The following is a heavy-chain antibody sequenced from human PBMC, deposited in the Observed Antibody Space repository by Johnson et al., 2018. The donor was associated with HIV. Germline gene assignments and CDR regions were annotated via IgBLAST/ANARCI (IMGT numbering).Heavy chain of an antibody. D-gene: IGHD6-13*01. CDR1: GFTFDDYG. CDR3: ARDRGAIAAAVNDAFDI. CDR2: INWNGAST. Sequence: VQVVESGGGLVQPGGSLRLSCAASGFTFDDYGMSWVRQAPGKGLEWVSGINWNGASTGYPDSVKGRFTISRDKAKNSLYLQMNSLRAEDTALYYCARDRGAIAAAVNDAFDIWGQGTMVTVSS. V-gene: IGHV3-20*04. J-gene: IGHJ3*02.